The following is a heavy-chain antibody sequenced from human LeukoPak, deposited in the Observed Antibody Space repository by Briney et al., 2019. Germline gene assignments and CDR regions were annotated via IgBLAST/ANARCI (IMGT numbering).Heavy chain of an antibody. CDR1: GGSFSPYY. V-gene: IGHV4-34*01. CDR2: INHSGST. CDR3: AQLSGYTYSGYGPTYYYYYYMDV. Sequence: PSETLSLTCAVYGGSFSPYYWSWIRQPPGKGLEWIGEINHSGSTYYNPSLKSRVTISVDTSKNQFSLNLSSVTAADTAVYYCAQLSGYTYSGYGPTYYYYYYMDVWGKGTTVTVSS. J-gene: IGHJ6*03. D-gene: IGHD5-12*01.